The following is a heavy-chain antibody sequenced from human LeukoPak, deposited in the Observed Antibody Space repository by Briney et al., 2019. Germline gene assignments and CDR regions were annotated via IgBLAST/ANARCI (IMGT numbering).Heavy chain of an antibody. CDR1: GYTFTGYY. CDR2: INPNSGGT. Sequence: GASVKVSCKASGYTFTGYYMHWVRQAPGQGLEWMGWINPNSGGTNYAQKFQGWVTMTRDTSISTAYMELSRLRSDDTAVYYCARVHDSSDYLEGAFDIWGQGTMVTVSS. D-gene: IGHD3-22*01. CDR3: ARVHDSSDYLEGAFDI. V-gene: IGHV1-2*04. J-gene: IGHJ3*02.